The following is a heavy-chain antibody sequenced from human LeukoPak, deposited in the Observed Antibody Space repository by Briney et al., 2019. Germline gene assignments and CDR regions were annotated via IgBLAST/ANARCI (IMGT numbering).Heavy chain of an antibody. CDR1: GFTFSSYG. J-gene: IGHJ4*02. CDR2: IWYDGSNK. D-gene: IGHD3-10*01. V-gene: IGHV3-33*01. CDR3: ARALSTYYFNPQD. Sequence: PGGSLRLSCAASGFTFSSYGMHWVRQAPGKGLEWVAVIWYDGSNKYYADSVKGRFTISRDNSKNTLYLQMNSLRAEDTAVYYCARALSTYYFNPQDWGQGTLVTVSS.